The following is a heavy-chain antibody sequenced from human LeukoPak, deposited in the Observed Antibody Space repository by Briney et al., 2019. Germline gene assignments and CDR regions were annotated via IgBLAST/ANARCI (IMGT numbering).Heavy chain of an antibody. CDR2: ISGSGGST. CDR3: AKGTYYDFWSGYYE. J-gene: IGHJ4*02. CDR1: GFTFSSYA. Sequence: PGGSLRLSCAASGFTFSSYAMSWVRQAPGKGLEWVSAISGSGGSTYYADSVKGRFTISRDNSKNTLYLQMNSLRAEDTAVYYCAKGTYYDFWSGYYEWGQGTLATVSS. V-gene: IGHV3-23*01. D-gene: IGHD3-3*01.